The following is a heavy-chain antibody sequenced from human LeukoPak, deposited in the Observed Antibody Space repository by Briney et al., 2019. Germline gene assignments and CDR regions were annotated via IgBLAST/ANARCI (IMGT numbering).Heavy chain of an antibody. V-gene: IGHV3-23*01. J-gene: IGHJ4*02. CDR2: ISDTGKVV. Sequence: GGSLRLSCIGSGFNFGDFAMSWVRQVPGRSPEFVSSISDTGKVVFYRDSVRGRATVSRDNSRSTLYLQLSDVRGDDTAVYYCDNGEWWGPGTQVVVS. D-gene: IGHD3-3*01. CDR3: DNGEW. CDR1: GFNFGDFA.